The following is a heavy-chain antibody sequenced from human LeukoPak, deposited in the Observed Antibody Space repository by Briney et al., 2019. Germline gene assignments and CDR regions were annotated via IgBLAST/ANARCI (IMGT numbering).Heavy chain of an antibody. CDR2: INPNSGDT. V-gene: IGHV1-2*02. Sequence: GASVKVSCKASGYTFTGYFMHWVRQAPGQGLEWMGWINPNSGDTNYAQKFQGRVTLTRDTSISTAYMELSSLRYDDTAVYYCASRGGSGKYDFDFWGQGTQVPVSS. J-gene: IGHJ4*02. D-gene: IGHD3-10*01. CDR1: GYTFTGYF. CDR3: ASRGGSGKYDFDF.